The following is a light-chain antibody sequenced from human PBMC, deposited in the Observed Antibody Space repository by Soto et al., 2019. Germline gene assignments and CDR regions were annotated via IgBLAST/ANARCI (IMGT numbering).Light chain of an antibody. CDR2: DVS. J-gene: IGLJ2*01. V-gene: IGLV2-11*01. CDR3: CSYAGSYTVL. CDR1: SGDVGGYKY. Sequence: QSALTQPASVSGSPGQSITISCTGTSGDVGGYKYVSWYQQHPGKVPNLIIYDVSERPSGVPDRFSGSKSGNTASLSISGLQAEDEADYYCCSYAGSYTVLFGGGTQLTVL.